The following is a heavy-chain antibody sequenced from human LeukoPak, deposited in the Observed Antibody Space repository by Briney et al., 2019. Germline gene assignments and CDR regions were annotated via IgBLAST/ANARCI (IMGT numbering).Heavy chain of an antibody. CDR3: ARDPKTGSPDYFDY. D-gene: IGHD3-10*01. J-gene: IGHJ4*02. CDR2: IGYDGRFK. Sequence: PGTSLRLSCATSGFTFNNYPMLWVRHAPGKGLEWVAVIGYDGRFKFHSDSVKGRFTISRDDSKNTLYLQMNSLRPEDTALYYCARDPKTGSPDYFDYWGQGTLVTVST. V-gene: IGHV3-30*04. CDR1: GFTFNNYP.